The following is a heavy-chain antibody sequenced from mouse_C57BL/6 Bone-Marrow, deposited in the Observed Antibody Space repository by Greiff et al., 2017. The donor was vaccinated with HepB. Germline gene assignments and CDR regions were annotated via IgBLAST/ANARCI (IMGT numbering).Heavy chain of an antibody. Sequence: EVMLVESGEGLVKPGGSLKLSCAASGFTFSSYAMSWVRQTPEKRLEWVAYISSGGDYIYYADTVKGRVTISRDNARNTLYLQMSSLKSEDTAMYYCSTGTRWYFDVWGTGTTVTVSS. J-gene: IGHJ1*03. V-gene: IGHV5-9-1*02. CDR2: ISSGGDYI. D-gene: IGHD4-1*01. CDR1: GFTFSSYA. CDR3: STGTRWYFDV.